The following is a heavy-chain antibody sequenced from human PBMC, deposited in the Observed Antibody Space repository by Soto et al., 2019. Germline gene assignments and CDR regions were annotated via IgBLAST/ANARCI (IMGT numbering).Heavy chain of an antibody. CDR3: AKAPDY. V-gene: IGHV3-30*18. CDR2: ISYDGSNK. J-gene: IGHJ4*02. CDR1: GFTFSSYG. Sequence: QVQLVESGGGVVQPGRSLRLSCAASGFTFSSYGMHWVRQAPGKGLEWVAVISYDGSNKYYADSVKGRFTISRDNSKNTLYLQMNSLRAEDTAVYYCAKAPDYWGQGTPVTVSS.